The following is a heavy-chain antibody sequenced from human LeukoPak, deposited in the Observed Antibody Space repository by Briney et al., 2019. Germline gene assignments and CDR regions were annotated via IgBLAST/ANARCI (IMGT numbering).Heavy chain of an antibody. D-gene: IGHD2-2*01. V-gene: IGHV3-7*01. CDR2: IKQDGSEK. CDR3: ARRRCSSTSCFEDY. Sequence: PGGSLRLSCAPSGFTFSSYLMSWVRQAPGKGLEWVANIKQDGSEKYYVDSVKGRFTISRDNAKNSLYLQMNSLRAEDTAVYYCARRRCSSTSCFEDYWGQGTLVTVSS. CDR1: GFTFSSYL. J-gene: IGHJ4*02.